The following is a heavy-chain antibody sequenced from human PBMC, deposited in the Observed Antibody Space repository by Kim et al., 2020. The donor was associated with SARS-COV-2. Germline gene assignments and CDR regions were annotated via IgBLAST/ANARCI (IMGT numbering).Heavy chain of an antibody. Sequence: GGSLRLSCAASGFIFSDHYMDWVRQAPGKGLEWVARIRNKATTYSTDYAASVKGRFTISRDDSESSLYLQMSSLKTGDTAVYFCARGRTRGSHLDYWGQGTLVTVSS. CDR2: IRNKATTYST. J-gene: IGHJ4*02. D-gene: IGHD2-15*01. V-gene: IGHV3-72*01. CDR3: ARGRTRGSHLDY. CDR1: GFIFSDHY.